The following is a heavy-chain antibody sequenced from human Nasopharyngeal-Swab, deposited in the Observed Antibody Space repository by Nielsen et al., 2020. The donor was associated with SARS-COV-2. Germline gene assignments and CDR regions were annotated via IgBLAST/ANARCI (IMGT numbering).Heavy chain of an antibody. Sequence: WIRQPPGKGLEWVSYISSSSGTIYYADSVKGRFTISRDNAKNSLYLQMNSLRDEDTAVYYCAREELGYCSGGSCLPFDYWGQGTLVTVSS. D-gene: IGHD2-15*01. CDR2: ISSSSGTI. CDR3: AREELGYCSGGSCLPFDY. V-gene: IGHV3-48*02. J-gene: IGHJ4*02.